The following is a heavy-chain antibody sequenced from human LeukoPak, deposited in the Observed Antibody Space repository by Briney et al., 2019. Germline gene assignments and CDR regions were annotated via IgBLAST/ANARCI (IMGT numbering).Heavy chain of an antibody. V-gene: IGHV3-23*01. D-gene: IGHD6-13*01. Sequence: GGSLRLSCAASGFTFSSYVMRWVRQAPGKGLEWVSNVGGSVGSMFYAASVKGRFAISRDNSKNTLFLQMNNLRVDDTAVYYCAKRGNSWDLFDYWGQGTLVTVSS. CDR1: GFTFSSYV. CDR2: VGGSVGSM. CDR3: AKRGNSWDLFDY. J-gene: IGHJ4*02.